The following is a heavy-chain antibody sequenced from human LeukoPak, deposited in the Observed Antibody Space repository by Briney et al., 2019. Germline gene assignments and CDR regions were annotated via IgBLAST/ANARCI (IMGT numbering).Heavy chain of an antibody. D-gene: IGHD1-1*01. CDR3: ARAVHNVGFYYGMDV. Sequence: SETLSLTRTVSGGSISSLYWNWIRQPPGKGLEWIGNIYYTGSTNYNPSLKSRLSISVDTSKNQFSLKLSSVTAADTAVYYCARAVHNVGFYYGMDVWGQGTTVTVSS. CDR1: GGSISSLY. J-gene: IGHJ6*02. CDR2: IYYTGST. V-gene: IGHV4-59*01.